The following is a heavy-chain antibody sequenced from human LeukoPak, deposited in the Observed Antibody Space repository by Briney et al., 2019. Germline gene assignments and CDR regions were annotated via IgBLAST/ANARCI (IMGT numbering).Heavy chain of an antibody. D-gene: IGHD3-16*01. Sequence: GGSLRLSCAASGFTFSNYGMNWVRQAPGKGLEWVAVIWYDGSNKYYADSVKGRFTISRDNSKNTLYLQMNSLRAEDPAVYYCARAGGRGGGYDAFDMWGQGTMVTVSS. CDR2: IWYDGSNK. CDR1: GFTFSNYG. V-gene: IGHV3-33*01. J-gene: IGHJ3*02. CDR3: ARAGGRGGGYDAFDM.